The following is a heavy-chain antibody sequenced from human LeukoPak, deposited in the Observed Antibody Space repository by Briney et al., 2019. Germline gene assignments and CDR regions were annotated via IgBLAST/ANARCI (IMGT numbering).Heavy chain of an antibody. CDR1: GGTFSSYG. CDR3: ARDRYSSSWYAANFDY. V-gene: IGHV1-18*01. CDR2: ISAYNGNT. Sequence: ASVKVSCKASGGTFSSYGISWVRQAPGQGLEWMGWISAYNGNTNYAQKLQGRVTMTTDTSTSTAYMELRSLRSDDTAVYYCARDRYSSSWYAANFDYWGQGTLVTVSS. J-gene: IGHJ4*02. D-gene: IGHD6-13*01.